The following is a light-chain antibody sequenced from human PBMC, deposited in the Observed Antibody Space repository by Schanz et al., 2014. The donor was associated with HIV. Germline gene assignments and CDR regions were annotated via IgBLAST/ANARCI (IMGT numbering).Light chain of an antibody. CDR1: SSDTDGYYS. Sequence: QSALTQPASVSGSPGQSITISCTGVSSDTDGYYSVSWYQQHPDKAPKLLIFDVINRPLGISNRFSGSQSGNTASLTISGLQAGDEADYYCGSFATATTWVFGGGTKLTVL. V-gene: IGLV2-14*03. CDR2: DVI. CDR3: GSFATATTWV. J-gene: IGLJ3*02.